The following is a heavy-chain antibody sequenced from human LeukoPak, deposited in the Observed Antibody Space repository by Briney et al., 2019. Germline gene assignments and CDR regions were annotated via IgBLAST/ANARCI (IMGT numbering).Heavy chain of an antibody. V-gene: IGHV3-23*01. CDR1: GFTFSSYA. Sequence: QPGGSLRLSCAASGFTFSSYAMSWVRQAPGKGLEWVAAITDSGGSTYYADSVKGRFTISRDNSKNTLYLQMNSLRAEDTAVYYCAKVPIFGVVPFDYWGQGTLVTVSS. D-gene: IGHD3-3*01. J-gene: IGHJ4*02. CDR3: AKVPIFGVVPFDY. CDR2: ITDSGGST.